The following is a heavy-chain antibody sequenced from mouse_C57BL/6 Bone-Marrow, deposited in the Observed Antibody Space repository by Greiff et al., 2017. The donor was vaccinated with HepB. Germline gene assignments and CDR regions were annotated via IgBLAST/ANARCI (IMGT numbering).Heavy chain of an antibody. CDR3: AASSTRITRWFAY. Sequence: EVQLQQSGPELVKPGASVKISCKASGYSFTGYYMNWVKQSPEKSLEWIGEINPSTGGTTYNQKFKAKATLTVDKSSSTAYMQLKSLTSEDSAVYYCAASSTRITRWFAYWGQGTLVTVSA. CDR2: INPSTGGT. V-gene: IGHV1-42*01. D-gene: IGHD2-4*01. J-gene: IGHJ3*01. CDR1: GYSFTGYY.